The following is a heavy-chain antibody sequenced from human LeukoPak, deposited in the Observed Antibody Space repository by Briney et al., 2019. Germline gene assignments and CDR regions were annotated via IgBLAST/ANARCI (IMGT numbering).Heavy chain of an antibody. D-gene: IGHD1-26*01. V-gene: IGHV3-7*04. Sequence: GGSLRLSCVGSGFSFSAFWMAWVRQAPGKGLEWVANMKHDRSAKHYVDSVKGRFTISRDNAKNSLYLHMNSLRAEDTAVYYCARVVDGSLDYWGQGTLVTVSS. CDR1: GFSFSAFW. CDR3: ARVVDGSLDY. J-gene: IGHJ4*02. CDR2: MKHDRSAK.